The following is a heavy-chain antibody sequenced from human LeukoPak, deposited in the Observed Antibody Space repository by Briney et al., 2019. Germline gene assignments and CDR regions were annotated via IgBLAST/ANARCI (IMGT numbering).Heavy chain of an antibody. CDR2: INSDGSST. D-gene: IGHD2-15*01. CDR3: ARRLIVVVKEAFDT. V-gene: IGHV3-74*01. Sequence: PGGSLRLSCAASGFTFSSYWMHWVRQAPGKGLVWVSRINSDGSSTSYVDSVKGRFTISRDNAKNTLYLQMNSLRAEDTAVYYCARRLIVVVKEAFDTWGQGTMVTVSS. J-gene: IGHJ3*02. CDR1: GFTFSSYW.